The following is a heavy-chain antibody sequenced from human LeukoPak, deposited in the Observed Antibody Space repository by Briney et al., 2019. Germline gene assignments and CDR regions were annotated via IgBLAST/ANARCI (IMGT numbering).Heavy chain of an antibody. J-gene: IGHJ6*02. CDR2: VSYDGSNK. Sequence: GRSLRLSCAASGLTFSSYAMHWVRQAPGKGLEWVAAVSYDGSNKYYAGSMKGRFTISRDNSKNTVNLQMNSLRAEDTAMYYCATGTTGTTWSYGMDVWGQGTTVTVSS. V-gene: IGHV3-30*04. D-gene: IGHD1-1*01. CDR1: GLTFSSYA. CDR3: ATGTTGTTWSYGMDV.